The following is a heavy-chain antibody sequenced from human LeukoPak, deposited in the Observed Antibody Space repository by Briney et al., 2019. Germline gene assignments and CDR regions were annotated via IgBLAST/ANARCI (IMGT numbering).Heavy chain of an antibody. D-gene: IGHD2-15*01. CDR1: GYSFTSYW. Sequence: GESLQISCKGSGYSFTSYWIGWVRQLPGKGLEWMGIIYPGDSDTRYSPSFQGQVTISADKSISTAYLQWSSLKASDTAMYYCARQEGKRYCSGGSCYWLDWFDPWGQGTLVTVSS. CDR3: ARQEGKRYCSGGSCYWLDWFDP. V-gene: IGHV5-51*01. CDR2: IYPGDSDT. J-gene: IGHJ5*02.